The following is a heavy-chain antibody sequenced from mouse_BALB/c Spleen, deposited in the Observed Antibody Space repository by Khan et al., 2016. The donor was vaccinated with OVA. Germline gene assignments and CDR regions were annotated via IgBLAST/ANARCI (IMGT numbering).Heavy chain of an antibody. D-gene: IGHD1-1*01. Sequence: EVKLEVSGPDLVKPSQSLSLTCTVTGYSITSGYSWHWIRQFPGNRLEWMAYIHYSGSTNYNPSLKSRISITRDTSKNQFFLQLNSVTPEDTATYYCARFYYYGSSFSYWGQGTLVTVSA. CDR1: GYSITSGYS. V-gene: IGHV3-1*02. CDR3: ARFYYYGSSFSY. J-gene: IGHJ3*01. CDR2: IHYSGST.